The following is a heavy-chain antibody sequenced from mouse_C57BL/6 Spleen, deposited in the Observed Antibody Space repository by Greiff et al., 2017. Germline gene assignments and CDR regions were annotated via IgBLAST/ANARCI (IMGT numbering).Heavy chain of an antibody. Sequence: EVKLQQPGPELVKPGASVTMSCKASGYTFTDYNMHWVKQSHGKSLEWIGYINPTNGGTSYNQKFKGKATLTVNKSSSTAYMDLSSLSSEDSAVYYWARANWDGGYFDYWGPGTTLTVSS. D-gene: IGHD4-1*01. J-gene: IGHJ2*01. CDR2: INPTNGGT. V-gene: IGHV1-22*01. CDR1: GYTFTDYN. CDR3: ARANWDGGYFDY.